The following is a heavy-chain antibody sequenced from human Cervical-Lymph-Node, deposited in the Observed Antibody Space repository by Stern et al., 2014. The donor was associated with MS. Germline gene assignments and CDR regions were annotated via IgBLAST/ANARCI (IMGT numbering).Heavy chain of an antibody. J-gene: IGHJ4*02. Sequence: VQLVESGGGVGQPGRALRLSCAASGFTFSRYAMHWVRPAPGKGLEWMATTSLDGSDKHYADSVKGRFTISRDNYKNVLFLQMNSLRADDTAVYYCARDIGPEGATFNYWGQGTMVSVSS. D-gene: IGHD1-26*01. CDR1: GFTFSRYA. V-gene: IGHV3-30*01. CDR2: TSLDGSDK. CDR3: ARDIGPEGATFNY.